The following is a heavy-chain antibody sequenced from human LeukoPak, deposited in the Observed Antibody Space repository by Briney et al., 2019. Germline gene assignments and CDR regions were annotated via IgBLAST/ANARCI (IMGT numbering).Heavy chain of an antibody. V-gene: IGHV5-51*01. D-gene: IGHD3-10*01. Sequence: GESPKISCQGFGYSFNTYWIGWVRQMPGKGLEWMGIIYPGDSDTRYSPSFQGQVTISADKSINTAYLQWSSLRASDTAMYYCARHTSSDTVWGQGTLVTVSS. CDR1: GYSFNTYW. CDR2: IYPGDSDT. J-gene: IGHJ4*02. CDR3: ARHTSSDTV.